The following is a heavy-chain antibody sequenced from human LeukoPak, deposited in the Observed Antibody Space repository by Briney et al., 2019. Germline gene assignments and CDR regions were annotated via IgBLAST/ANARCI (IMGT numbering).Heavy chain of an antibody. D-gene: IGHD3-10*01. CDR2: ISNSGHTI. Sequence: PGGSLRLSCAASGFTFSGYSMNWVRRAPGKGLEWVSYISNSGHTIYYADSLKGRFTISRDNAKNSLYLQMNSLRAEDTAVYYCAREILYGSGSSFDYWGQGTLVTVSA. J-gene: IGHJ4*02. CDR3: AREILYGSGSSFDY. CDR1: GFTFSGYS. V-gene: IGHV3-48*01.